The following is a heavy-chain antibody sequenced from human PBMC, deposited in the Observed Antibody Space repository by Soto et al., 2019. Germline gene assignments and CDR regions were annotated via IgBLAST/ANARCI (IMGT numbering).Heavy chain of an antibody. D-gene: IGHD3-22*01. CDR2: ISHDGSKT. V-gene: IGHV3-30*03. J-gene: IGHJ6*02. Sequence: GGSLRVSCAASGFTFNSYGIHWGRQAPCKGLEWVAVISHDGSKTNYADSVKGRVTISRDNSKDTVYLQMNSLRAEDTAVYYCARVVDYCDPYYYYGMDVWGQGTTVTVSS. CDR3: ARVVDYCDPYYYYGMDV. CDR1: GFTFNSYG.